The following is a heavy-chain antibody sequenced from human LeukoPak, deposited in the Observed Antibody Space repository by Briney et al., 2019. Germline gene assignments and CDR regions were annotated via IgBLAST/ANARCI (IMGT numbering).Heavy chain of an antibody. Sequence: PSETLSLTCTVSGVSISSDSSYWGWIRQPPGKGLEWIGSIHHSGGTYYNPSLKSRVTISVDTSKNQFSLKLSSVTAADTAVYYCARRYTVMVARYFDYWGQGTLVTVSS. CDR2: IHHSGGT. CDR1: GVSISSDSSY. D-gene: IGHD5-18*01. CDR3: ARRYTVMVARYFDY. J-gene: IGHJ4*02. V-gene: IGHV4-39*01.